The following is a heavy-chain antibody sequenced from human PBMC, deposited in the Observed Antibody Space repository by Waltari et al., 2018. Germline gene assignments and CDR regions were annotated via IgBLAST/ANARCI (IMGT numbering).Heavy chain of an antibody. V-gene: IGHV1-2*02. CDR1: GYNFIAYS. J-gene: IGHJ5*02. CDR2: SAPKRGDT. Sequence: QVQLVQSGAEVKNPGASVKVSCKTSGYNFIAYSLHWVRQAPGQGFEWMGWSAPKRGDTYYEQKFQGRVTMTRDTSIRTAYLELDRLNSDDTGVYFCARDLGEAHRLYEWFDPWGQGTLVTVSS. CDR3: ARDLGEAHRLYEWFDP. D-gene: IGHD2-2*02.